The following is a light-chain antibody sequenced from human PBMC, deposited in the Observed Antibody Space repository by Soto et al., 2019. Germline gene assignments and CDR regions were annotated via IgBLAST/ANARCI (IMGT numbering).Light chain of an antibody. V-gene: IGKV4-1*01. CDR1: QSVFYSSNHKNY. J-gene: IGKJ2*01. CDR2: WAS. CDR3: QQYFSSPGYT. Sequence: DIVMTQSPDPLAVSLGERATINCKSAQSVFYSSNHKNYLAWYQQKPGQPPKLLIYWASTREAGVPDRFSGSGSGTDFTLTINDVQAEDVAVYYCQQYFSSPGYTFGQGTKLEIK.